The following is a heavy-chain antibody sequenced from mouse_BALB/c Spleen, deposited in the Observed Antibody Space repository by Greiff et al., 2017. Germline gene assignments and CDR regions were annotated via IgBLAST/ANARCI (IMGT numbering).Heavy chain of an antibody. CDR2: IYPGDGDT. V-gene: IGHV1-87*01. J-gene: IGHJ4*01. Sequence: QVQLQQSGAELARPGASVKLSCKASGYTFTSYWMQWVKQRPGQGLEWIGAIYPGDGDTRYTQKFKGQATLTADKSSSTAYMQLSSLASEDSAVYYCARDGGYYAMDYWGQGTSVTVSS. CDR3: ARDGGYYAMDY. CDR1: GYTFTSYW.